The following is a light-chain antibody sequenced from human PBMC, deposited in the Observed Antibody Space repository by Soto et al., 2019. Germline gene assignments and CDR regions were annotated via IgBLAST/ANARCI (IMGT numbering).Light chain of an antibody. CDR1: QPVNRVY. CDR3: QVYGSSPKT. Sequence: IVLTQSPGTLSLSPGEGATLSCRASQPVNRVYLAWYQQKPGQAPRLLMYGVSTRDTGIPDRFSGSGAGTDFTLTISRLEPGDFAVYYCQVYGSSPKTFGQGTKVEFK. CDR2: GVS. J-gene: IGKJ1*01. V-gene: IGKV3-20*01.